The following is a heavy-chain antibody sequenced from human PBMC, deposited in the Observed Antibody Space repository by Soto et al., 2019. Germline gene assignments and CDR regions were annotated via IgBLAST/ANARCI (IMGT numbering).Heavy chain of an antibody. J-gene: IGHJ6*02. CDR1: GYTLTELS. V-gene: IGHV1-24*01. CDR2: FDPEDGET. Sequence: ASVKVSCKVSGYTLTELSMHWVRQAPGKGLEWMGGFDPEDGETIYAQKFQGRVTMTEDTSTDTAYMELSSLRSEDTAVYYCATDRGPTYGDENLHYYYYGMDVWGQGTTVTVSS. D-gene: IGHD4-17*01. CDR3: ATDRGPTYGDENLHYYYYGMDV.